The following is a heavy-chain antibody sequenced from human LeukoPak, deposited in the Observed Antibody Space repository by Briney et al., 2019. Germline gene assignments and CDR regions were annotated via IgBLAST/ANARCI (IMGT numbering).Heavy chain of an antibody. CDR2: IYSGGST. D-gene: IGHD3-22*01. CDR1: GFTVSSNY. CDR3: ARDSYYYDSSGSPNPEYFQH. J-gene: IGHJ1*01. V-gene: IGHV3-53*01. Sequence: PGGSLRLSCAASGFTVSSNYMSWVRQAPGKGLEWVSVIYSGGSTYYADSVKGRFTISRDNSENTLYLQMNSLRAEDTAVYYCARDSYYYDSSGSPNPEYFQHWGQGTLVTVSS.